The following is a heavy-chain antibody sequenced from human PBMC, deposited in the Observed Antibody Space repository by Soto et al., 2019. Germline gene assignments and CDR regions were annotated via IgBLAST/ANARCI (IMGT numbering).Heavy chain of an antibody. CDR1: GGSISSSMYY. D-gene: IGHD5-12*01. Sequence: SETLSLTCTVSGGSISSSMYYWSWLRQPPGRGLEWIGFIYYAGSTKYNPSLNSRDTISVDTSKNQFSLTVTSVTAADTAVYDCARRIVATETFDDWGQGTLVTVSS. CDR2: IYYAGST. V-gene: IGHV4-61*05. CDR3: ARRIVATETFDD. J-gene: IGHJ4*02.